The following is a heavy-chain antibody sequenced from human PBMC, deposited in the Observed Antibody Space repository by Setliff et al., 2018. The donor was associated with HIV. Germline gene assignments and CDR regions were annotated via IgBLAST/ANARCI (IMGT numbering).Heavy chain of an antibody. CDR2: ISSSSSYI. Sequence: GGSLRLSCAASGFTFSDYYMTWIRQAPGKGLEWVSYISSSSSYIYYADSVKGRFTISRDNAKNTLYLQMNSLRAEDTAVYYCARGSMGPAPGPDDAFDIWGQGTMVTVSS. CDR1: GFTFSDYY. CDR3: ARGSMGPAPGPDDAFDI. D-gene: IGHD6-13*01. V-gene: IGHV3-11*06. J-gene: IGHJ3*02.